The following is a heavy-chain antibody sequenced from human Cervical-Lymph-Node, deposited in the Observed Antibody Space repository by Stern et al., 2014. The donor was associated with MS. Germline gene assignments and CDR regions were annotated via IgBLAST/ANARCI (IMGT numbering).Heavy chain of an antibody. J-gene: IGHJ2*01. CDR1: GFALTTSGVG. CDR3: AHTYNQLNFWYFDL. V-gene: IGHV2-5*02. CDR2: VYLDADS. D-gene: IGHD5-24*01. Sequence: QVTLRESGPTLVKPTQTLTLTCTFSGFALTTSGVGVGWIRQPPGKALEWLGLVYLDADSRYSPSLKSRLPIAQDISKNQVVLTMTNMDPVDTATYYCAHTYNQLNFWYFDLWGRGTLVTVSS.